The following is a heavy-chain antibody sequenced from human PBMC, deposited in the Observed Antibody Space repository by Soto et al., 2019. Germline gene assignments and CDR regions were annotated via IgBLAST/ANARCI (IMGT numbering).Heavy chain of an antibody. V-gene: IGHV4-59*01. CDR2: IHYSGST. CDR1: GGPISGYY. CDR3: ARYTDTYYSY. D-gene: IGHD1-26*01. Sequence: PSETLSLTCTVSGGPISGYYWSWVRQPPGKGLEWIGYIHYSGSTKYNPPLKSRVTMSVDTSKNQFSLSLISLTAADTAVYYCARYTDTYYSYWGQGTPLTVSS. J-gene: IGHJ4*02.